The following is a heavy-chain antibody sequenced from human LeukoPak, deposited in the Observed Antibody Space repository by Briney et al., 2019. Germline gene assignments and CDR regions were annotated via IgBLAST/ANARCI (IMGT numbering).Heavy chain of an antibody. J-gene: IGHJ3*02. CDR2: IYDSGST. V-gene: IGHV4-59*01. CDR1: GGSISSYY. CDR3: ARVRPMVRGVNDAFDI. Sequence: SETLSLTCTVSGGSISSYYWSWIRQPPGKGLEWIGYIYDSGSTNYNPSLKSRVAISVDTSKNQFSLKLSSVTAADTAVYYCARVRPMVRGVNDAFDIWGQGTMVTVSS. D-gene: IGHD3-10*01.